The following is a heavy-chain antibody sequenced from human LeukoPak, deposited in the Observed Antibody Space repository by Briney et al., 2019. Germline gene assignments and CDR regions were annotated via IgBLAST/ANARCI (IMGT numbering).Heavy chain of an antibody. J-gene: IGHJ5*02. D-gene: IGHD1-14*01. V-gene: IGHV4-61*02. CDR3: ARSLAFRNGIWDLKSNNWFDP. CDR2: IYTSGST. Sequence: SETLSLTCTVSGGSISSGSYYWSWIRQPAGKGLEWIGRIYTSGSTNYNPSLKSRVTISVDTSKNQFSLKLSSVTAADTALYYCARSLAFRNGIWDLKSNNWFDPWGQGTLVTVSS. CDR1: GGSISSGSYY.